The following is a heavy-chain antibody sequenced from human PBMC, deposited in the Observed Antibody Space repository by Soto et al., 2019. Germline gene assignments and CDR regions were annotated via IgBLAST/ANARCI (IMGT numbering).Heavy chain of an antibody. V-gene: IGHV4-59*01. CDR2: IYYSGST. J-gene: IGHJ4*02. CDR3: ARSPIYGDYDY. CDR1: GGSISSYY. Sequence: PSETLSLTCTVSGGSISSYYWSWIRQPPGKGLEWIGYIYYSGSTNYNPSLKSRVTISVDTSKNQLSLKLSSVTAADTAVYYCARSPIYGDYDYWGQGTLVTVSS. D-gene: IGHD4-17*01.